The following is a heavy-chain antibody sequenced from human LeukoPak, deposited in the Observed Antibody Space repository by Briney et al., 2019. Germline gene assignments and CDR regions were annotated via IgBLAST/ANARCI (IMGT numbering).Heavy chain of an antibody. V-gene: IGHV4-38-2*02. D-gene: IGHD2-15*01. CDR2: IYHSGST. J-gene: IGHJ4*02. CDR1: GYSISSGYY. CDR3: ARSRGLLYSSYFDY. Sequence: PSETLSLTCIVSGYSISSGYYWGWIRQPPGKGLEWIGSIYHSGSTNYNPSLKSRVTISVDTSKNQFSLKLSSVTAADTAVYYCARSRGLLYSSYFDYWGQGTLVTVSS.